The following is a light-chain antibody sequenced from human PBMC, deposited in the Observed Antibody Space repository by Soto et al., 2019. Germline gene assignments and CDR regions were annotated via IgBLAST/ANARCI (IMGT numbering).Light chain of an antibody. CDR3: QQFFRIPLT. J-gene: IGKJ4*01. CDR1: QSVLDTSNKANY. Sequence: DIVLTQSPDSLAVSLGDRATINCKSSQSVLDTSNKANYLAWYQQKPGQSPKLLIYWGSTRQSGVPDRFSGTGSGTDFTLTIASLQAEDVAVYYRQQFFRIPLTFGGGTKVDIK. CDR2: WGS. V-gene: IGKV4-1*01.